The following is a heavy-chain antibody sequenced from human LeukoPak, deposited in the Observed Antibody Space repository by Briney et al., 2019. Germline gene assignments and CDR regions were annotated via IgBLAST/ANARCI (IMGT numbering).Heavy chain of an antibody. J-gene: IGHJ4*02. CDR2: FDPEDGET. V-gene: IGHV1-24*01. D-gene: IGHD3-10*01. CDR1: GYTLTELP. Sequence: ASVKVSCKVSGYTLTELPMHWVRQAPGKGLEWMGGFDPEDGETIYAQKFQGRVTMTEDTSTDTAYMELSSLRSEDTAVYYCATAYGSGSYYKPLVDYWGQGTLVTVSS. CDR3: ATAYGSGSYYKPLVDY.